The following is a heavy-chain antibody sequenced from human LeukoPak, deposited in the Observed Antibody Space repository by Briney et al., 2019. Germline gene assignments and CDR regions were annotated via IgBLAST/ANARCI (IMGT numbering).Heavy chain of an antibody. CDR1: GFTFSSYA. D-gene: IGHD2-15*01. V-gene: IGHV3-53*01. CDR2: IYRGGST. J-gene: IGHJ4*02. Sequence: GGSLRLSCAASGFTFSSYAMSWVRQAPGKGLEWVSVIYRGGSTYLADSVKGRFAISRDNSKNTLYLQMNSLRAEDTAVYYCAREGCSGLSCSDYWGQGTLVTVSS. CDR3: AREGCSGLSCSDY.